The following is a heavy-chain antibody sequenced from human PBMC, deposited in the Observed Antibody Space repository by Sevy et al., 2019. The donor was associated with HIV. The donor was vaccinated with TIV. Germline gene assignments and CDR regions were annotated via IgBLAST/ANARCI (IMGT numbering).Heavy chain of an antibody. CDR1: GYTFTSYG. CDR2: ISAYNGNT. CDR3: ARESSSPELPYYGMDV. V-gene: IGHV1-18*01. Sequence: ASVKVSCKASGYTFTSYGISWVRQAPGQGLEWMGWISAYNGNTNYAQKLQGRVTMTTDTSTSTAYMELRSLRSDDTAVYYCARESSSPELPYYGMDVWGQGTTVTVSS. D-gene: IGHD6-6*01. J-gene: IGHJ6*02.